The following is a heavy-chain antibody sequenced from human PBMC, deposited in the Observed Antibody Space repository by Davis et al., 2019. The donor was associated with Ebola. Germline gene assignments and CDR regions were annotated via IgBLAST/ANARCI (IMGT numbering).Heavy chain of an antibody. V-gene: IGHV2-5*02. D-gene: IGHD3-16*01. CDR1: GFSLSTSGVG. Sequence: SGPTLVKPTQTLTLTCTFSGFSLSTSGVGVGWIRQPPGKALEWLALIYWDDDKRYSPSLKSRLTITKDTSKNQVVLTMTNMEPVDTATYYCAHDSGFGVVDAFDIWGQGTMVTVSS. CDR2: IYWDDDK. CDR3: AHDSGFGVVDAFDI. J-gene: IGHJ3*02.